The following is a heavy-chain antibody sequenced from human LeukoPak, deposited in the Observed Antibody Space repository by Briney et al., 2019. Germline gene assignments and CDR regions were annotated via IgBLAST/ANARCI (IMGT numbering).Heavy chain of an antibody. V-gene: IGHV3-48*01. J-gene: IGHJ6*03. D-gene: IGHD3-3*01. CDR2: ISSSSSTI. CDR1: GFTFSSYS. Sequence: GGSLRLSCAASGFTFSSYSMNWVRQAPGKGLEWVSYISSSSSTIYYADSVKGRFTISRDNAKNSLYLQMNSLRAEDTAVYYCARVTYDFWSSPTSYMDVWGKGTTVTVSS. CDR3: ARVTYDFWSSPTSYMDV.